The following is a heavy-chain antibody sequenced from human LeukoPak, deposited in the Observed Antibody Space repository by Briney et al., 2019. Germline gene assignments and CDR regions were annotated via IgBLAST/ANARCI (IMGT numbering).Heavy chain of an antibody. V-gene: IGHV4-30-2*01. CDR3: ARARYYYDSSGYYYWFDP. CDR1: GGSISSGGYS. CDR2: IYHSGST. J-gene: IGHJ5*02. Sequence: SETPSLTCAVSGGSISSGGYSWSWIRQPPGKGLEWIGYIYHSGSTYYNPSLKSRVTISVDRSKNQFSLKLSSVTAADTAVYYCARARYYYDSSGYYYWFDPWGQGTLVTVSS. D-gene: IGHD3-22*01.